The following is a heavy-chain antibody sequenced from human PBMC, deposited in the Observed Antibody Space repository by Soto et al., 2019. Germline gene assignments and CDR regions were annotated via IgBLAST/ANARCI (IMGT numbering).Heavy chain of an antibody. Sequence: PSETLSFTCTVSGGSISSGGYYWSWIRQHPGKGLEWIGYIYYSGSTYYNPSLKSRVTISVDTSKNQFSLKLSSVTAADTAVYYCARSGMSTRLLGNWFDPWGQGTLVTVSS. J-gene: IGHJ5*02. CDR2: IYYSGST. CDR1: GGSISSGGYY. V-gene: IGHV4-31*03. CDR3: ARSGMSTRLLGNWFDP. D-gene: IGHD3-10*01.